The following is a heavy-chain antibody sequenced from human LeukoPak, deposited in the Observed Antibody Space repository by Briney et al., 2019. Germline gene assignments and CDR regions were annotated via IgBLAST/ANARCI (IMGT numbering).Heavy chain of an antibody. Sequence: GSLRLSCAASGFTFSSYSMNWVRQAPGKGLEWVSSISSSSSYIYYADSVKGRFTISRDNAKNSLYLQMNSLRAEDTAVYYCARAPDYGGNSVLDWFDPWGQGTLVTVSS. CDR3: ARAPDYGGNSVLDWFDP. J-gene: IGHJ5*02. CDR1: GFTFSSYS. D-gene: IGHD4-23*01. CDR2: ISSSSSYI. V-gene: IGHV3-21*01.